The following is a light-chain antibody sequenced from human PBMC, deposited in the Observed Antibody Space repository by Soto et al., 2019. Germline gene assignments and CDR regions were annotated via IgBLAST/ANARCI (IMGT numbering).Light chain of an antibody. J-gene: IGLJ3*02. V-gene: IGLV2-14*03. CDR3: SSYTITSTWV. Sequence: QSALTQPASVSGSPGQSITISCTGTSSDLGNYNSVSWYQHHPGKAPKLIIYNVSDRPSGVSNRFSGSKSGNTASLTISGLQAEDEADYYCSSYTITSTWVFGGGTKLTVL. CDR1: SSDLGNYNS. CDR2: NVS.